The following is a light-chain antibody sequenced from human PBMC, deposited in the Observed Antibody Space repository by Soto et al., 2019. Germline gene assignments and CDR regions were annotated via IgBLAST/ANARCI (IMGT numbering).Light chain of an antibody. J-gene: IGLJ3*02. CDR2: DVS. V-gene: IGLV2-11*01. CDR3: CPYRGTYIWV. CDR1: TSDVGGYSY. Sequence: QSALTQPRSVSGSPGQSVTISCTGTTSDVGGYSYVSWYQQHPGKAPKVMIYDVSKRPSGVPDRFSGSKSGNTASLTISGLQADDEADYYCCPYRGTYIWVFGGGTKVTVL.